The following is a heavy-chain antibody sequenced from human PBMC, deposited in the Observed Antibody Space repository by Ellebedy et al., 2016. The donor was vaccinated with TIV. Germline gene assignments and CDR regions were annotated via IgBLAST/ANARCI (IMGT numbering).Heavy chain of an antibody. J-gene: IGHJ4*02. V-gene: IGHV4-39*07. Sequence: GSLRLSCSVSGGSIRSKNPYWGWIRQPPETGLEWIGYIYYSGSTYYNSSLNGQVTISADTSKNQFSLTLSSVTAADTALYYCAVLTTQPPKATYWGQGTLVTVSS. CDR1: GGSIRSKNPY. CDR3: AVLTTQPPKATY. CDR2: IYYSGST. D-gene: IGHD4-17*01.